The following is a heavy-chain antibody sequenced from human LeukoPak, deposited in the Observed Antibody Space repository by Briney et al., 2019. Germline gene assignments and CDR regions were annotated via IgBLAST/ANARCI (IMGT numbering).Heavy chain of an antibody. D-gene: IGHD3-10*01. J-gene: IGHJ4*02. CDR1: GFTFSSYS. V-gene: IGHV3-7*03. Sequence: PGGSLSLSCVVSGFTFSSYSMSWVRQAPGKGLEWVANIKQDGSEKYYVDSVKGRFTISRDNAKNSLYLQMNSLRDEDTAVYYCARVRGSGGRDYWGQGSLVTVSS. CDR2: IKQDGSEK. CDR3: ARVRGSGGRDY.